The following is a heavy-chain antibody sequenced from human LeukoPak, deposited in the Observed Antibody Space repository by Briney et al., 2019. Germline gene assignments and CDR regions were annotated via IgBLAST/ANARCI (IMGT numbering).Heavy chain of an antibody. CDR1: GGSFSGYY. CDR2: INHSGST. Sequence: KPSETLSLTCAVYGGSFSGYYWSWIRQPPGKGLEWIGEINHSGSTNYNPSLKSRVTISVDTSKNQFSLKLSSVTAADTAVYYCARGRVQLWLLPPLNIRHWFDPWGQGTLVTVSS. CDR3: ARGRVQLWLLPPLNIRHWFDP. J-gene: IGHJ5*02. D-gene: IGHD5-18*01. V-gene: IGHV4-34*01.